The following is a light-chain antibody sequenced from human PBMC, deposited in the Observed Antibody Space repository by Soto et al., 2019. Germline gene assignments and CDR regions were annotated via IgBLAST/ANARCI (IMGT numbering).Light chain of an antibody. J-gene: IGKJ1*01. V-gene: IGKV1-39*01. CDR3: QQSYSTRPWT. CDR1: QSISSY. CDR2: AAS. Sequence: DIQMTQSPSSLSASVGDRVTITCRASQSISSYLTWYQQKPGKAPKLLIYAASSLQSGVPSRFSGSGSGTDYTLTISSLHPEDFATYYYQQSYSTRPWTFGQGTKVEIK.